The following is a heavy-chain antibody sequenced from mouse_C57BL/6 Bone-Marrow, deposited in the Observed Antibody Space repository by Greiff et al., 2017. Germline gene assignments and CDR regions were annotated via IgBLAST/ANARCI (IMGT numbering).Heavy chain of an antibody. CDR2: ISSGSSTI. CDR3: ARDRFAY. J-gene: IGHJ3*01. Sequence: EVQLVESGGGLVKPGGSLKLSCAASGFTFSDYGMHWVRQAPEKGLEWVAYISSGSSTIYYADTVKGRFTISRDNAKNTLFLQMTSLRSEDTAMYYCARDRFAYWGQGTLVTVSA. CDR1: GFTFSDYG. V-gene: IGHV5-17*01.